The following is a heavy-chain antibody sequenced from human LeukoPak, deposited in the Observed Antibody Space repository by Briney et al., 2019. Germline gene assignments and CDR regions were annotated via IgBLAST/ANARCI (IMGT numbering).Heavy chain of an antibody. D-gene: IGHD4-11*01. CDR2: IWSDATEK. J-gene: IGHJ4*02. CDR1: GFTYSHYG. CDR3: AKDAQRGFDYSNSLEY. V-gene: IGHV3-33*06. Sequence: GGSLRLSCAASGFTYSHYGVHWVRPAPGKGLGWVAVIWSDATEKYYGVAVKGRFTISRDNSRNTLYLQMNSLRAEDTAVYYCAKDAQRGFDYSNSLEYWGQGTLVTVSS.